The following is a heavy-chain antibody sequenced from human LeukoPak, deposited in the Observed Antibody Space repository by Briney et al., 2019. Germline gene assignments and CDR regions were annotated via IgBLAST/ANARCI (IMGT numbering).Heavy chain of an antibody. Sequence: PGGSLRLCCAASGFTFSSYWMSWVRQAPGKGLEWVANIKQDGSEKYVDSVKGRFTISRDNAKNSLYLQMNSLRAEDTAVYYCASGQWLVLNYWGQGTLVTVSS. J-gene: IGHJ4*02. CDR1: GFTFSSYW. D-gene: IGHD6-19*01. V-gene: IGHV3-7*03. CDR3: ASGQWLVLNY. CDR2: IKQDGSEK.